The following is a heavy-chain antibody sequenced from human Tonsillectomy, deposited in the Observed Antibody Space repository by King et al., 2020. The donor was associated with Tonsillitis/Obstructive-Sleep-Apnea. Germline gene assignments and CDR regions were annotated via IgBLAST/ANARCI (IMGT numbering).Heavy chain of an antibody. Sequence: VQLVESGGGLVQPGGSLRLSCAASGFIFSNYWMTWVRQAPGKGLEWVANIKHDGSEKSYVDSVKGRFTISRDNAKKSVFLQMNSLRVEDTAVYYCARAQNPVSGSAWYDAFDIWGLGTMVTVSS. CDR1: GFIFSNYW. J-gene: IGHJ3*02. CDR2: IKHDGSEK. V-gene: IGHV3-7*04. CDR3: ARAQNPVSGSAWYDAFDI. D-gene: IGHD6-19*01.